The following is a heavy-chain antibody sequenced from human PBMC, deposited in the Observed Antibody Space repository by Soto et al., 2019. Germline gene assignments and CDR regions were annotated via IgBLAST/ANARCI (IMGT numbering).Heavy chain of an antibody. CDR3: ARDPLWFGELLLDY. Sequence: EVQLVESGGGLVQPGGSLGLSCAASGFTFSSYSMNWVRQAPGKGLEWVSYISSSSTTIYYADSVKGRFTISRDNAKNSLYLQTNSLRAEDTAVYYCARDPLWFGELLLDYWGQGTLVTISS. CDR2: ISSSSTTI. V-gene: IGHV3-48*01. CDR1: GFTFSSYS. J-gene: IGHJ4*02. D-gene: IGHD3-10*01.